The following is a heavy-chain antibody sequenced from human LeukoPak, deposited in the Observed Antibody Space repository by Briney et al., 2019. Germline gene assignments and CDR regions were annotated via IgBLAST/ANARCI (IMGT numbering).Heavy chain of an antibody. CDR3: ARGAPYTYDSSGYYETDY. Sequence: PGGSLRLSCAASGFTFSSYSMNWVRQAPGKGLEWVSSISTSSSYIYYADSVKGRFTISRDNAKNSLYLQMNSLRAEDTAVYYCARGAPYTYDSSGYYETDYWGQGTLDPVSS. CDR1: GFTFSSYS. J-gene: IGHJ4*02. CDR2: ISTSSSYI. V-gene: IGHV3-21*01. D-gene: IGHD3-22*01.